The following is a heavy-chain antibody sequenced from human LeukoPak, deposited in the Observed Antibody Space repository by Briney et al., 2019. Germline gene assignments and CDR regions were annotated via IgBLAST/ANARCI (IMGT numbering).Heavy chain of an antibody. J-gene: IGHJ5*02. V-gene: IGHV4-61*01. Sequence: PSETLSLTCTVSGGSVNSGIYYWSWIRQPPGKGLEWIGYIFYSGSTNCNPSLKSRVTISVDTSKNRLSLKLNSVTAADTAVYYCARAGSVRGMTTVTTNWFDPWGQGTLLTVSS. D-gene: IGHD4-17*01. CDR1: GGSVNSGIYY. CDR3: ARAGSVRGMTTVTTNWFDP. CDR2: IFYSGST.